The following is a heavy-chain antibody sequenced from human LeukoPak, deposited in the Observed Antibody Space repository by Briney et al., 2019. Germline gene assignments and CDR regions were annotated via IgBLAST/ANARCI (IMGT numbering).Heavy chain of an antibody. CDR3: ARGIVGSRVYYYGMDV. CDR1: GGSISSYY. V-gene: IGHV4-59*01. Sequence: SETLSLTCTVSGGSISSYYRSWIRQPPGKGLEWIGYIYYSGSTNYNPSLKSRVTISVDTSKNQFSLKLSSVTAADTAVYYCARGIVGSRVYYYGMDVWGQGTTVTVSS. D-gene: IGHD1-26*01. CDR2: IYYSGST. J-gene: IGHJ6*02.